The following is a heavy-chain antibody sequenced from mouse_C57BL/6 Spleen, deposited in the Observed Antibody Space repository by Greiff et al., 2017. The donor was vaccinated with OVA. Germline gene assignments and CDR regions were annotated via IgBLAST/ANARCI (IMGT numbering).Heavy chain of an antibody. CDR2: INPNNGGT. CDR1: GYTFTDYN. J-gene: IGHJ1*03. CDR3: ARSKETGTDWYFDV. D-gene: IGHD4-1*01. V-gene: IGHV1-18*01. Sequence: EVQLQQSGPELVKPGASVKIPCKASGYTFTDYNMDWVKQSHGKSLEWIGDINPNNGGTIYNQKFKGKATLTVDKSSSTAYMELRSLTSEDTAVYYCARSKETGTDWYFDVWGTGTTVTVSS.